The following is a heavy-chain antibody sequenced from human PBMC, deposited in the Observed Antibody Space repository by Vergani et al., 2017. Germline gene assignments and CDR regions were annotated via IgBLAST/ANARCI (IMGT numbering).Heavy chain of an antibody. J-gene: IGHJ3*02. V-gene: IGHV4-61*08. CDR1: GGSISSGDYY. D-gene: IGHD3-3*01. CDR3: AREMVSYDFWSGYYTHDAFDI. CDR2: IYYSGST. Sequence: QVQLQESGPGLVKPSQTLSLTCTVSGGSISSGDYYWSWIRQPPGKGLEWIGYIYYSGSTNYNPSLKSRVTISVDTSKNQFSLKLSSVTAADTAVYYCAREMVSYDFWSGYYTHDAFDIWGQGTMVTVSS.